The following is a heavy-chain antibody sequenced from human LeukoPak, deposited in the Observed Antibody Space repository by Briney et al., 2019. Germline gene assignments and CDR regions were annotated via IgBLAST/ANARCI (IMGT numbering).Heavy chain of an antibody. D-gene: IGHD2-21*01. V-gene: IGHV3-30*02. CDR2: IRYDGSNK. Sequence: GGSLRLSCAASRFTFSSYGMHWVRQAPGKGLEWVAFIRYDGSNKYYADSVKGRFTISRDNSKNTLYLQMNSLRAEDTAVYYCAKVWEAYCGGDCYTYYMDVWGKGTTVTVSS. J-gene: IGHJ6*03. CDR3: AKVWEAYCGGDCYTYYMDV. CDR1: RFTFSSYG.